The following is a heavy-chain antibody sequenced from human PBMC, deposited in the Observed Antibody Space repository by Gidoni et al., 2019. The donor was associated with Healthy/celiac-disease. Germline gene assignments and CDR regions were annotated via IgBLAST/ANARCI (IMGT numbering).Heavy chain of an antibody. CDR3: ARGEGRNYGDYYGMDV. D-gene: IGHD3-10*01. V-gene: IGHV3-13*05. CDR2: IVTAGDP. Sequence: EVQLVESGGGLVQPGGSLRLSCAASGFTFSSYDMHWVRQATGKGLEWVSAIVTAGDPYYPGSVKCRFTISRENAKNSLYLQMNSLRAGDTAVYYCARGEGRNYGDYYGMDVWGQGTTVTVSS. J-gene: IGHJ6*02. CDR1: GFTFSSYD.